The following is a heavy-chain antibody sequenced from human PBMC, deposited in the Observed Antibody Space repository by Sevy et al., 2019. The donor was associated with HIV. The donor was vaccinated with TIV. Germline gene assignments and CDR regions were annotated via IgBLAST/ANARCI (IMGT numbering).Heavy chain of an antibody. J-gene: IGHJ4*02. D-gene: IGHD3-3*01. CDR1: GFTFSSYA. CDR3: ARGVSGYYNWYLDY. V-gene: IGHV3-30*04. Sequence: GGSLRLSCAASGFTFSSYAMHWVRQAPGKGLEWVAVISYDGSNKYYADSVKGRFTISRDNSKNTLYLQMNSLRAEDTALYYCARGVSGYYNWYLDYWGQGTLVTVSS. CDR2: ISYDGSNK.